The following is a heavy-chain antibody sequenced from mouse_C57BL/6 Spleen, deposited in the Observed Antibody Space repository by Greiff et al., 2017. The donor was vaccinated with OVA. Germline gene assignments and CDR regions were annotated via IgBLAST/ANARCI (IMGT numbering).Heavy chain of an antibody. CDR3: ARSDYGSPFAD. CDR2: INPNNGGT. D-gene: IGHD1-1*01. V-gene: IGHV1-26*01. CDR1: GYTFTDYY. Sequence: EVQLQQSGPELVKPGASVKISCKASGYTFTDYYMNWVKQSPGKSLEWIGDINPNNGGTSYNQKFKGKATLTVDKSSSTAYMELRSLTSEDSAVYYCARSDYGSPFADWGQGTLVTVSA. J-gene: IGHJ3*01.